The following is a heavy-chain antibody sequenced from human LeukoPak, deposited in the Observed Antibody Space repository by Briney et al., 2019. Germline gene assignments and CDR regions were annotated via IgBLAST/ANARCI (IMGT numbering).Heavy chain of an antibody. V-gene: IGHV3-23*01. Sequence: PGGSLRLSCAASGFTFSSYAMRWVRQAPGKGLEWVSAISGSGASTYYADSVKGRFTISRDNSKNTLYLQMNSLRAEDTAVYYCAKDFRSPHYYGSSGYYPSFDYWGQGNLVTVSS. CDR3: AKDFRSPHYYGSSGYYPSFDY. CDR2: ISGSGAST. J-gene: IGHJ4*02. CDR1: GFTFSSYA. D-gene: IGHD3-22*01.